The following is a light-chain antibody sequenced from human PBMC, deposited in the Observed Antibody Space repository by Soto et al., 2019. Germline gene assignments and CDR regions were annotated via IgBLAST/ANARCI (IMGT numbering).Light chain of an antibody. Sequence: EIVLTQSPGTLSLSPGERATLSCRASQSVSSSYLAWYQQKPGEAPRLLICGASSRATGIPDRFSGSGSGKDFTFTISRLEPEVFAVYYCQQYGSFFGGGTKVNIK. J-gene: IGKJ4*01. CDR3: QQYGSF. CDR2: GAS. CDR1: QSVSSSY. V-gene: IGKV3-20*01.